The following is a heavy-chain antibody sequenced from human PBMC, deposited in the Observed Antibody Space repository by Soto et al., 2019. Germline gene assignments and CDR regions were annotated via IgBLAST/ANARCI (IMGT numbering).Heavy chain of an antibody. V-gene: IGHV1-69*01. CDR2: IIPIFGTA. CDR1: GGTFSSYA. D-gene: IGHD4-4*01. J-gene: IGHJ6*02. Sequence: QVQLVQSGAEVKKPGSSVKVSCKASGGTFSSYAISWVRQAPGQGLEWMGGIIPIFGTANYAQKLQGRVTITADESTSTAYMELSSLRSEDTAVYYCARDVLGSNYAYYYYYGMDVWGQGTTVTVSS. CDR3: ARDVLGSNYAYYYYYGMDV.